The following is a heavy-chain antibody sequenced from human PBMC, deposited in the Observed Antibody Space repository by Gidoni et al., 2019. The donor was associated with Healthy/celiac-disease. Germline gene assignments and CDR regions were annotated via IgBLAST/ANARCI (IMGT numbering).Heavy chain of an antibody. CDR1: GYSFTSYW. CDR2: IDPSDSYT. J-gene: IGHJ5*02. CDR3: ARHLGGIWSGYYTVNWFDP. D-gene: IGHD3-3*01. Sequence: EVQLVQSGAEVKKPGESLRISCKGSGYSFTSYWISWVRQMPGKGLEWMGRIDPSDSYTNYSPSFQGHVTISADKSISTAYLQWSSLKASDTAMYYCARHLGGIWSGYYTVNWFDPWGQGTLVTVSS. V-gene: IGHV5-10-1*03.